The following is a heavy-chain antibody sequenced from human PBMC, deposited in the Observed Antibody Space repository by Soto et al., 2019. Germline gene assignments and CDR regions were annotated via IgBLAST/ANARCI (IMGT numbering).Heavy chain of an antibody. J-gene: IGHJ5*02. CDR3: ARGYWLDP. Sequence: EVQLVESGGGLVQPGGSLRLSCAASGFTVSSSYMTWVRQAPGEGLEWVSIIYSGGNTYYADSLKDRFPISRDNSKNTVYIQRNRLRPDDTAVYYCARGYWLDPWGQGTLVTV. V-gene: IGHV3-66*01. CDR2: IYSGGNT. CDR1: GFTVSSSY.